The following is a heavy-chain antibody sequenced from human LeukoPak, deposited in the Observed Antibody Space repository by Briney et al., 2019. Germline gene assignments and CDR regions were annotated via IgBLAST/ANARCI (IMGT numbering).Heavy chain of an antibody. D-gene: IGHD6-6*01. J-gene: IGHJ2*01. CDR1: GYTFTGHY. CDR3: AREVSAARSPYWYFDL. CDR2: INPNSGGT. Sequence: ASVKVSCKASGYTFTGHYMHWVRQAPGQGLEWVGWINPNSGGTNYAQKFQGRVTMTGDTSFSTAYMELSSLTSDDTAVYYCAREVSAARSPYWYFDLWGRGTLVTVSS. V-gene: IGHV1-2*02.